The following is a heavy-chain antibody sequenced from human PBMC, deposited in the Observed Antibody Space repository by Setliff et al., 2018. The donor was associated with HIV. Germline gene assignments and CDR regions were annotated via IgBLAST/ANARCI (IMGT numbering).Heavy chain of an antibody. Sequence: ASVKVSCKASGYTFTAYYMHWVRQAPGQGLEWMGRIIPNSGGTNYAQKFQGRVTMTRDTSISTAYMELSRLRSDDTAVYCCACKVYCTNGVCLDAFDIWGQGTMVTVSS. CDR1: GYTFTAYY. D-gene: IGHD2-8*01. CDR2: IIPNSGGT. J-gene: IGHJ3*02. CDR3: ACKVYCTNGVCLDAFDI. V-gene: IGHV1-2*06.